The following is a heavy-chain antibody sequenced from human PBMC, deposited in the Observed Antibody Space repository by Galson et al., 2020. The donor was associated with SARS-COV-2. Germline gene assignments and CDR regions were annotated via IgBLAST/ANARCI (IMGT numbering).Heavy chain of an antibody. CDR1: GGSVSGGSQS. CDR3: ARISSWDYYYYGMDV. V-gene: IGHV4-61*02. CDR2: IYISGSN. Sequence: SETLSLTCTVSGGSVSGGSQSWSWIRQPAGKGLECIRRIYISGSNNYNPSLKSRVTISLDTSKNQFSLKVTSVTAADTAMYYCARISSWDYYYYGMDVWGQGTTVTVSS. D-gene: IGHD2-2*01. J-gene: IGHJ6*02.